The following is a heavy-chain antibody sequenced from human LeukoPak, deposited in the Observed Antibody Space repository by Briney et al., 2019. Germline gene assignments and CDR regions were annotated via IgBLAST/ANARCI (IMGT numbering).Heavy chain of an antibody. Sequence: GGSLRLSCSASGFTFTTYAMTWVRQAPGKGLEWVSAISGSGDNTYYADSVKGRFTISRDNSKNTLYLQMNSLRAEDTAVYYCAKDRGYWGQGTLVTVSS. CDR2: ISGSGDNT. V-gene: IGHV3-23*01. CDR3: AKDRGY. J-gene: IGHJ4*02. CDR1: GFTFTTYA.